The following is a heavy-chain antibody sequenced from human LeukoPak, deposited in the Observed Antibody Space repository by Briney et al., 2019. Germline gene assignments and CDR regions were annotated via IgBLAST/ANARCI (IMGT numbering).Heavy chain of an antibody. D-gene: IGHD3-22*01. CDR2: VHYSGTI. V-gene: IGHV4-59*01. CDR1: GDSISRYY. J-gene: IGHJ4*02. Sequence: SETLSLTCTVSGDSISRYYWSWVRQSPGKGLEWIGYVHYSGTISCNPSLQSRITMSVDTSKNQFSLRLSSVTAADTAVYYCARVKYYYDGSAYSAFYYFDYWGQGTLVTVSS. CDR3: ARVKYYYDGSAYSAFYYFDY.